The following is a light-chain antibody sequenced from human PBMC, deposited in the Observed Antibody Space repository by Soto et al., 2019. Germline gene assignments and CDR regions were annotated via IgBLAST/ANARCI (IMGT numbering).Light chain of an antibody. CDR2: DTN. CDR3: GAWDSSLSGVL. CDR1: TSNIGNNY. Sequence: QSVSTQPPSVSAAPGQQVTISCSGETSNIGNNYVSWYQQLPGAAPKLLIYDTNNRPSEIPDRFSGSRSGTSATLAITGLQTGDEGVYYCGAWDSSLSGVLFGGGTKLTVL. J-gene: IGLJ2*01. V-gene: IGLV1-51*01.